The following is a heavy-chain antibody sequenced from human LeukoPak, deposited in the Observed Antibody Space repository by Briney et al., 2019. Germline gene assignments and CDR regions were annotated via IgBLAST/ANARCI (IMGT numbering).Heavy chain of an antibody. CDR1: GFTFSSYW. Sequence: HTGGSLRLSCAASGFTFSSYWMSWVRQAPGKGLEWVANIKQDGSEKYYVDSVKGRFTISRDNAKNSLYLQMNSLRAEDTAVYYCAREYYYDSSGFYDAFDIWGQGTMVTVSS. CDR3: AREYYYDSSGFYDAFDI. V-gene: IGHV3-7*01. D-gene: IGHD3-22*01. J-gene: IGHJ3*02. CDR2: IKQDGSEK.